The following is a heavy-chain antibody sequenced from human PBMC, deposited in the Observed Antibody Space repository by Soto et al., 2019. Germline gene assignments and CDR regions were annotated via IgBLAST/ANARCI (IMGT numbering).Heavy chain of an antibody. Sequence: ASVKVSCKASGYTFTSYGITWVRQAPGQGLEWMGWISGYNGNTNYAQKLKGRVTMTTDTSTSTANMELRSLRSDDTAVYYCARVAITLVRGVSFYYYYGMDVWGQGTTVTVSS. CDR3: ARVAITLVRGVSFYYYYGMDV. D-gene: IGHD3-10*01. CDR2: ISGYNGNT. CDR1: GYTFTSYG. J-gene: IGHJ6*02. V-gene: IGHV1-18*01.